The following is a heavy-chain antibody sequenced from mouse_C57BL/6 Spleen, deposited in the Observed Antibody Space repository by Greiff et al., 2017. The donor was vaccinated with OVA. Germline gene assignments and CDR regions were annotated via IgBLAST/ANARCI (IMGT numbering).Heavy chain of an antibody. J-gene: IGHJ4*01. Sequence: QVQLKESGPGLVQPSQSLSITCTVSGFSLTSYGVHWVRQSPGKGLEWLGVIWSGGSTDYNAAFISRLSISKDNSKSQVFFKMNSLQADDTAIYYCARNRDYSNYDGAMDYWGQGTSVTVSS. CDR2: IWSGGST. D-gene: IGHD2-5*01. CDR1: GFSLTSYG. V-gene: IGHV2-2*01. CDR3: ARNRDYSNYDGAMDY.